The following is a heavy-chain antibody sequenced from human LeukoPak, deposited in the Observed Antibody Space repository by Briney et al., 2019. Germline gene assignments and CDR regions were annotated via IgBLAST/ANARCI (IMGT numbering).Heavy chain of an antibody. D-gene: IGHD3-10*01. J-gene: IGHJ3*02. CDR1: GYSFTSYW. V-gene: IGHV5-51*01. Sequence: GESLKIFCKGSGYSFTSYWIGWVRQMPGKGLEWMGITYPGDSDTRYSPSFQGQVTISADKSISTAYLQWSSLKASDTAMYYCARRSAVLLWFGESRLDAFDIWGQGTMVTVSS. CDR2: TYPGDSDT. CDR3: ARRSAVLLWFGESRLDAFDI.